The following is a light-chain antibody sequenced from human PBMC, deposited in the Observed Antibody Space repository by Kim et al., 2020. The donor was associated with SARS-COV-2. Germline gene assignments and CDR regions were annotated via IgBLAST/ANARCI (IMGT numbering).Light chain of an antibody. Sequence: ALLLDTLTITCRASPGIRSDLGWYQQNTAKAPTLLIYCASILQSGVPSRFSGSGSGTDFTLPISSLQPEDSATYYCLQDYSYPLTFVGGTKVDIK. CDR2: CAS. CDR1: PGIRSD. CDR3: LQDYSYPLT. J-gene: IGKJ4*01. V-gene: IGKV1-6*01.